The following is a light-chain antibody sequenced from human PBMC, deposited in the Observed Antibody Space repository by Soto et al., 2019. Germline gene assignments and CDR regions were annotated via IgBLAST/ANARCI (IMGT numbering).Light chain of an antibody. Sequence: EVVLTQSPGTLSLSPGERATLSCGASQSVRSSYLAWYQQKPGQAPRLFIYGASSRATGIPARFSGSGSGTEFTLTISSLQPEDFAVYYCQQYNNWPLTFGGGTRLEIK. CDR3: QQYNNWPLT. J-gene: IGKJ5*01. V-gene: IGKV3-20*01. CDR2: GAS. CDR1: QSVRSSY.